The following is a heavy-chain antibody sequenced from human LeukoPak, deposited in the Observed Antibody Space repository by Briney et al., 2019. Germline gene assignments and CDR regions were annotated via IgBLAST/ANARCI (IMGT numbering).Heavy chain of an antibody. Sequence: SVKVSCKASGDTLANYGFTWVRQAPGQGLEWMGRIIPVLNITTYAQKFQGRVTITADTSTSTVYMELSSLRSEETAVYYCAKDQGLTAPPPYGLDVWGQGTTVIVTS. V-gene: IGHV1-69*04. CDR3: AKDQGLTAPPPYGLDV. CDR1: GDTLANYG. J-gene: IGHJ6*02. D-gene: IGHD5-18*01. CDR2: IIPVLNIT.